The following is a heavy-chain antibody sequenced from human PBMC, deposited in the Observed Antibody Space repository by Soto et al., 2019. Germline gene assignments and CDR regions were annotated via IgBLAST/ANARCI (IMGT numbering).Heavy chain of an antibody. CDR3: AKNGPVAGTGHPEDYYYGMDV. CDR1: GFTFSSYA. Sequence: GGSLRLSCAASGFTFSSYAMSWVRQAPGKGLEWVSAISGSGGSTYYADSVKGRFTISRDNSKNTLYLQMNSLRAEDTAVYYCAKNGPVAGTGHPEDYYYGMDVWGQGTTVTVSS. V-gene: IGHV3-23*01. CDR2: ISGSGGST. D-gene: IGHD6-19*01. J-gene: IGHJ6*02.